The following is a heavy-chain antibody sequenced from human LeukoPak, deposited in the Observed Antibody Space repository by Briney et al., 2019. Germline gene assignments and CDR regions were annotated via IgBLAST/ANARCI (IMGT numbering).Heavy chain of an antibody. CDR3: AKLLNRQDPVGEAPDY. Sequence: GASVKVSCKASGGTFSSYAISWVRQAPGQGLEWMGRIIPILGIANYAQKFQGRVTITADKSTSTAYMELSSLRAEDTAIYYCAKLLNRQDPVGEAPDYWGQGTLVTVSS. CDR1: GGTFSSYA. V-gene: IGHV1-69*04. J-gene: IGHJ4*02. CDR2: IIPILGIA. D-gene: IGHD3-10*01.